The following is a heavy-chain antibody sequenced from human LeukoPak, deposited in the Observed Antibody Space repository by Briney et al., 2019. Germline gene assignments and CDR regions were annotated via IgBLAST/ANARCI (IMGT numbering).Heavy chain of an antibody. D-gene: IGHD1-26*01. V-gene: IGHV1-2*02. Sequence: EASVKVSCKASGYTFTGYHMHWVRQAPGQGLEWMGWINPNSGGTNYAQKFQGRVTMTRDTSISTAYMELSRLRSDDTAVYYCARDEASGSPFDYWGQGTLVTVSS. CDR2: INPNSGGT. J-gene: IGHJ4*02. CDR3: ARDEASGSPFDY. CDR1: GYTFTGYH.